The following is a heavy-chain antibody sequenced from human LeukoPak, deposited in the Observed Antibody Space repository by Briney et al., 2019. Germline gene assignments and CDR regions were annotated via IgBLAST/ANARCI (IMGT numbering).Heavy chain of an antibody. V-gene: IGHV1-69*01. J-gene: IGHJ4*02. Sequence: SVQVSCKASGGTFSSYAISWVRQAPGQGLEWMGGIIPIFGTANYAQKFQGRVTITADESTSTAYMELSSLRSEDTAVYYCARGFSAYCGGDCYPPYYFDYWGQGTLVTVSS. CDR3: ARGFSAYCGGDCYPPYYFDY. CDR2: IIPIFGTA. CDR1: GGTFSSYA. D-gene: IGHD2-21*02.